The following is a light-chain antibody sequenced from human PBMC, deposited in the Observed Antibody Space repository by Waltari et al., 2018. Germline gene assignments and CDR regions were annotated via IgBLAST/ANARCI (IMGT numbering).Light chain of an antibody. V-gene: IGKV1-39*01. CDR3: QQSYSTLEFT. J-gene: IGKJ3*01. CDR1: QSISSY. Sequence: CRESQSISSYLNLYQQKPGKAPELLIYAASSLQSGVPSRFRGSGSGTDFTLTISSLQPEDFATYYCQQSYSTLEFTFGPGTKVDIK. CDR2: AAS.